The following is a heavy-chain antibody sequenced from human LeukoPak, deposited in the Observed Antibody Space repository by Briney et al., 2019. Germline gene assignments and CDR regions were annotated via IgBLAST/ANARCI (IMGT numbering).Heavy chain of an antibody. CDR1: GFTVSSSY. D-gene: IGHD4-17*01. V-gene: IGHV3-53*01. Sequence: GGSLRLSCAASGFTVSSSYMSWVRQAPGKGLEWVSVIYSGGSTYYADSVKGRFTISRDNSKNTLYLQMNSLRAEDTAVYYCVRGDYGDYTLFDYWGQGTLVTVSS. CDR2: IYSGGST. J-gene: IGHJ4*02. CDR3: VRGDYGDYTLFDY.